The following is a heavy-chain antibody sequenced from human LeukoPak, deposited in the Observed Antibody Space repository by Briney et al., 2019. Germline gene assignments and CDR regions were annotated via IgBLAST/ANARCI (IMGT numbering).Heavy chain of an antibody. V-gene: IGHV4-59*08. CDR2: IYYSRST. J-gene: IGHJ5*02. CDR3: ARCIAVAGTGWFDP. Sequence: SETLSLTCTVSGGSISSYYWSWIRQPPGKGLEWIGYIYYSRSTNYNPSLKSRVTISVDTSKNQFSLKLSSVTAADTAVYYCARCIAVAGTGWFDPWGQGTLVTVSS. D-gene: IGHD6-19*01. CDR1: GGSISSYY.